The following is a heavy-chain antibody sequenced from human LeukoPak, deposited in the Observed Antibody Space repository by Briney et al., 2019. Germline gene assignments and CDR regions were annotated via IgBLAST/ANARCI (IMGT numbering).Heavy chain of an antibody. D-gene: IGHD6-19*01. CDR2: ISWNTVAI. V-gene: IGHV3-9*01. CDR3: AKAKDVGSGWYSFDY. Sequence: GGSLRLSCAASGFTFDDHAMHWVRQAPGKGLEWVSGISWNTVAIGYADSVKGRFTIPRDNAKNSLYLQMNSLRPEDTALYYCAKAKDVGSGWYSFDYWGQGTLVTVSS. J-gene: IGHJ4*02. CDR1: GFTFDDHA.